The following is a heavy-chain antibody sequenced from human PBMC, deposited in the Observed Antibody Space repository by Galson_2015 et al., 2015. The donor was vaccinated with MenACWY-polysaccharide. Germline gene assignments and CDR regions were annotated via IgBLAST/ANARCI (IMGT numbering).Heavy chain of an antibody. CDR2: ITDSGSST. Sequence: SLRLSCAVSGFTFSSYVMSWVRQAPGRGLEWVSSITDSGSSTYYVDSVRGRLTISRDNSKNTLFLQMNSLRADDTAVYYCAKGGREVDNWLDPWGQGALVTVSS. D-gene: IGHD1-26*01. CDR3: AKGGREVDNWLDP. CDR1: GFTFSSYV. J-gene: IGHJ5*02. V-gene: IGHV3-23*01.